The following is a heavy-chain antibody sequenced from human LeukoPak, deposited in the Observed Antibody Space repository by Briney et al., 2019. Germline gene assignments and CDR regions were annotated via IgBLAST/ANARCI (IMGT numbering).Heavy chain of an antibody. CDR3: ARESGGSGSYYY. V-gene: IGHV4-59*12. CDR2: IYYSGST. J-gene: IGHJ4*02. Sequence: SETLSLTCTVSGGSISSYYWSWIRQPPGKGLEWIGYIYYSGSTNYNPSLKSRVTISVDTSKNQFSLKLSSVTAADTAVYYCARESGGSGSYYYWGQGTLVTVSS. CDR1: GGSISSYY. D-gene: IGHD3-10*01.